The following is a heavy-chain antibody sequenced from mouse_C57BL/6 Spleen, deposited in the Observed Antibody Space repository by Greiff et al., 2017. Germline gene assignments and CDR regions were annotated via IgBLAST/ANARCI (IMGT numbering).Heavy chain of an antibody. Sequence: VQLQQPGAELVMPGASVKLSCKASGYTFTSYWMHWVKQRPGQGLEWIGEIDPSDSYTNYNQKFKGKSTLTVDKSASPAYMQLSSLTSGDSGVYSCARSKGIYDGYYEAMDYWGQGTSVTVSS. CDR1: GYTFTSYW. V-gene: IGHV1-69*01. D-gene: IGHD2-3*01. J-gene: IGHJ4*01. CDR2: IDPSDSYT. CDR3: ARSKGIYDGYYEAMDY.